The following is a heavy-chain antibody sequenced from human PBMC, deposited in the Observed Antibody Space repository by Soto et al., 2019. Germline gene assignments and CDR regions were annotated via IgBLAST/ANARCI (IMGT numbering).Heavy chain of an antibody. CDR1: GFSLSTSGVG. V-gene: IGHV2-5*02. Sequence: QITLKESGPTLVKPTQTLTLTCTFSGFSLSTSGVGVGWLRQPPGKALECLAVIYWDTNKRYSPSLESRLTIIKDTSKHQVVLIMTNMDPVDTATYFCAHRSTASLFDYWGQGTLVTVSS. D-gene: IGHD2-21*02. CDR2: IYWDTNK. CDR3: AHRSTASLFDY. J-gene: IGHJ4*02.